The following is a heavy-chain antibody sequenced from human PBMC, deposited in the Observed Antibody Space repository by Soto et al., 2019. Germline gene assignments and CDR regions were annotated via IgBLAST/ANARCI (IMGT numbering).Heavy chain of an antibody. V-gene: IGHV4-59*08. CDR1: GGSIRSYY. CDR2: SYYSGST. J-gene: IGHJ4*02. CDR3: ARHETLHGDYDH. D-gene: IGHD4-17*01. Sequence: TSETLTLTCTVSGGSIRSYYRSWIRQPPGKGLEWIGYSYYSGSTNYNPSLKSRVTISVDTSKNQFSLKLSSVTAADTAVYYCARHETLHGDYDHWGQGTLVTVSS.